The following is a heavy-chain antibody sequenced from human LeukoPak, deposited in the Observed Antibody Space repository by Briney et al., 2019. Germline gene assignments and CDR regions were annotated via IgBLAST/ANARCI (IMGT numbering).Heavy chain of an antibody. CDR3: AKAKYYYDSSGYYYPDAYYFDY. V-gene: IGHV3-11*01. Sequence: PGGSLRLSCAASGFTFSDYYMSWIRQAPGKGLEWVSYISSSGSTIYYADSVKGRFTISRDNAKNTLYLQMNSLRAEDTAVYYCAKAKYYYDSSGYYYPDAYYFDYWGQGTLVTVSS. CDR2: ISSSGSTI. J-gene: IGHJ4*02. D-gene: IGHD3-22*01. CDR1: GFTFSDYY.